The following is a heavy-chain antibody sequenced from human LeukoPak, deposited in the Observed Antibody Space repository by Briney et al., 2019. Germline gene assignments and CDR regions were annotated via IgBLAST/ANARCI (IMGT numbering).Heavy chain of an antibody. Sequence: SETLSLTCGVYGGSFSDYCWSWIRQPPGKGLEWIGDINHSGSTNYNLSLKRRVTMSVDTSKNQFSLKLRSVTAADTAVYYCARGHQHSDYDRPYFFDYWGQGTPVTISS. J-gene: IGHJ4*02. V-gene: IGHV4-34*01. CDR1: GGSFSDYC. D-gene: IGHD5-12*01. CDR2: INHSGST. CDR3: ARGHQHSDYDRPYFFDY.